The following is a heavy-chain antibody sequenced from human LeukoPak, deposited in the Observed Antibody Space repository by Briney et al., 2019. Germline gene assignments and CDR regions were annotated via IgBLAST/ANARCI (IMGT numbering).Heavy chain of an antibody. V-gene: IGHV3-49*04. Sequence: GGSLRLSCTASGFTFGDYAMSWVRQAPGKGLEWVGFIRSKAYGGTTEYAASVKGRFTISRDDSKSIAYLQMNSLKTEDTAVYYCNRYYYGSGSYYPFYYYYYYTDVWGKGTTVTISS. D-gene: IGHD3-10*01. CDR3: NRYYYGSGSYYPFYYYYYYTDV. CDR2: IRSKAYGGTT. CDR1: GFTFGDYA. J-gene: IGHJ6*03.